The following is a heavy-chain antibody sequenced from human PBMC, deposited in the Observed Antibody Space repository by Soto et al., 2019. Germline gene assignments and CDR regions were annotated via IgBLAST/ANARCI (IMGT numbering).Heavy chain of an antibody. CDR2: IIPIFGTA. Sequence: ASVKVSCKASGGTFSSYAISWVRQAPGQGLEWMGGIIPIFGTANYAQKFQGRVTITADESTSTAYMELSSLRSEDTAVYYCARGSSVVATILYYYYYGMDAWGQGTTVTVSS. CDR3: ARGSSVVATILYYYYYGMDA. V-gene: IGHV1-69*13. CDR1: GGTFSSYA. D-gene: IGHD5-12*01. J-gene: IGHJ6*02.